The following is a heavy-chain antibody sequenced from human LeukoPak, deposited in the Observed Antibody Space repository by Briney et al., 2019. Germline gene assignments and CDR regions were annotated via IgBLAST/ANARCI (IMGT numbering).Heavy chain of an antibody. CDR3: AGDEAGTNQLDY. J-gene: IGHJ4*02. CDR2: ISYDGSNK. D-gene: IGHD6-19*01. V-gene: IGHV3-30*04. Sequence: GRSLRLSCAASGFTFSSYAMHWVSQAPGKGLEWVAVISYDGSNKYYADSVKGRFTISRDNSKNTLYLQMNSLRAEDTAVYYCAGDEAGTNQLDYWGQGTLVTVSS. CDR1: GFTFSSYA.